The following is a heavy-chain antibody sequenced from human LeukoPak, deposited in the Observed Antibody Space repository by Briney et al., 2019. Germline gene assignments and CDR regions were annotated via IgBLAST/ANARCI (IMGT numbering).Heavy chain of an antibody. CDR3: ARAMVEYYYGMDV. CDR2: INPNSGGT. V-gene: IGHV1-2*02. D-gene: IGHD3-10*01. CDR1: GYTFTGYY. Sequence: GASVKVSCKASGYTFTGYYMHWVRQAPGQGLEWMGWINPNSGGTNYAQKFQGRVTMTRDTSISTAYMELCRLRSDDTAVYYCARAMVEYYYGMDVWGQGTTVTVSS. J-gene: IGHJ6*02.